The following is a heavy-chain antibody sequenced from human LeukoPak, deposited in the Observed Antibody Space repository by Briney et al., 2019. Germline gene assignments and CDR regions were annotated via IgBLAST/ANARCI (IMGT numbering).Heavy chain of an antibody. J-gene: IGHJ3*02. CDR1: TFNFSDYG. Sequence: GGSLRLSCGDSTFNFSDYGMHWVRQAPGKGLEWLALISYDGRTKFYADSLKGRFTISRDISKNTLYLEMNSLRAEDTAVYYCARDHAYAFDIWGQGTMVTVSS. CDR2: ISYDGRTK. V-gene: IGHV3-30*03. CDR3: ARDHAYAFDI.